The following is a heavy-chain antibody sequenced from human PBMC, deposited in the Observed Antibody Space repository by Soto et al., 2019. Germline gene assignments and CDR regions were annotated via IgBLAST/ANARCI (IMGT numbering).Heavy chain of an antibody. Sequence: GGSRRRSCAASGFTFSTYDMIWVRQAPGKGLEWVSDIRGRGNSAFYADSVKGRFTISRDNSNNTLYLQMNNLRADDTAVYYCAREAPAAGTNYFDFWGQGTLVTVSS. CDR1: GFTFSTYD. CDR2: IRGRGNSA. V-gene: IGHV3-23*01. D-gene: IGHD1-1*01. CDR3: AREAPAAGTNYFDF. J-gene: IGHJ4*02.